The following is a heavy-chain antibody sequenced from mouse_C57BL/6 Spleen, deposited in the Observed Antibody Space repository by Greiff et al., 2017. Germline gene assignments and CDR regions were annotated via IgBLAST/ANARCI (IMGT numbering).Heavy chain of an antibody. CDR1: GYTFTDYE. J-gene: IGHJ1*03. CDR3: TRFAVVATGYWYFDV. Sequence: QVQLKESGAELVRPGASVTLSCKASGYTFTDYEMHWVKQTPVHGLEWIGAIDPETGGTAYNQKFKGKAILTADKSSSTAYMELRSLTSEDSAVYYCTRFAVVATGYWYFDVWGTGTTVTVSS. CDR2: IDPETGGT. V-gene: IGHV1-15*01. D-gene: IGHD1-1*01.